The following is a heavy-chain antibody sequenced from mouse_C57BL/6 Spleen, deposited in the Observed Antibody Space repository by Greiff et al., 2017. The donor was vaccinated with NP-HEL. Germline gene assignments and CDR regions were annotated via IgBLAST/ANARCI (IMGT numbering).Heavy chain of an antibody. V-gene: IGHV1-55*01. CDR2: IYPGSGST. J-gene: IGHJ1*03. CDR1: GYTFTSYW. D-gene: IGHD2-4*01. CDR3: ARGDDYDRDWYFDV. Sequence: QVQLQQPGAELVKPGASVKMSCKASGYTFTSYWITWVKQRPGQGLEWIGDIYPGSGSTNYNEKFKSKATLTVDTSSSTAYMQLSSLTSEDSAVYYWARGDDYDRDWYFDVWGTGTTVTVSS.